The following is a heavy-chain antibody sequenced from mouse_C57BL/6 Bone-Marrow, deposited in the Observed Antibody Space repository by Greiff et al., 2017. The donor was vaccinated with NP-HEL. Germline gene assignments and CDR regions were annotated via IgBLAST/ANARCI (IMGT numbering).Heavy chain of an antibody. D-gene: IGHD3-2*02. V-gene: IGHV5-4*03. J-gene: IGHJ3*01. CDR3: ARGGGSSGFFAY. Sequence: EVNLVESGGGLVKPGGSLKLSCAASGFTFSSYAMSWVRQTPEKRLEWVATISDGGSYTYYPDNVKGRFTISRDNAKNNLYLQMSHLKSEDTAMYYCARGGGSSGFFAYWGQGTLVTVSA. CDR1: GFTFSSYA. CDR2: ISDGGSYT.